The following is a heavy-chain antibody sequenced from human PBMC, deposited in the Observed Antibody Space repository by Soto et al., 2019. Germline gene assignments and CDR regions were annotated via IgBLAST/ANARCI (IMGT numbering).Heavy chain of an antibody. CDR2: IKEDGTEK. CDR1: GFALSRYW. J-gene: IGHJ4*02. Sequence: SGGSVRLSCAASGFALSRYWMSWVRQAPGKGLEWVANIKEDGTEKYYVDSVKGRFTISRDNAKNSLYLQMSSLRAEDTVLFYCASWIRTSEVAPGYWGQGTLVTVSS. V-gene: IGHV3-7*01. D-gene: IGHD2-2*03. CDR3: ASWIRTSEVAPGY.